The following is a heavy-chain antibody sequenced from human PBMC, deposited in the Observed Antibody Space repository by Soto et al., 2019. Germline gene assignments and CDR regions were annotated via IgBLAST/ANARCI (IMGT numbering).Heavy chain of an antibody. CDR1: GGSISSGDYY. J-gene: IGHJ5*02. Sequence: PSETLSLTCTVSGGSISSGDYYWSWIRQPPGKGLEWIGYIYYSGSTYYNPSLKSRVTISVDTSKNQFSLKLSSVTAADTAVYYCARAGGLDYDSGAYLGWFDPWGQGTLVTVSS. CDR3: ARAGGLDYDSGAYLGWFDP. CDR2: IYYSGST. V-gene: IGHV4-30-4*01. D-gene: IGHD3-22*01.